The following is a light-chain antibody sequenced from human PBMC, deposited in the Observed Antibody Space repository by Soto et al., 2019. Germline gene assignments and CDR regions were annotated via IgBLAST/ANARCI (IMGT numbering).Light chain of an antibody. CDR2: DAP. CDR1: QSISSY. J-gene: IGKJ2*01. Sequence: EIVLTQSPATLSLSPGERATLSCRASQSISSYLAWYQQKPGQAPRLLIYDAPNRATGIPARFSASGSGTDFTLTISSLEPEDFAVYYCQQRSNWPPYTFGQGTKLEIK. V-gene: IGKV3-11*01. CDR3: QQRSNWPPYT.